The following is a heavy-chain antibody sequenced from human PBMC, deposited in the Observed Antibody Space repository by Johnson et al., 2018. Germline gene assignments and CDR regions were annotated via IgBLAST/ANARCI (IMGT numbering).Heavy chain of an antibody. CDR1: GFTFTSHS. D-gene: IGHD2-2*01. CDR2: IRGGGDLT. CDR3: ARDKSRYELLYYGMGV. J-gene: IGHJ6*02. V-gene: IGHV3-23*01. Sequence: VQSGGSLRLSCAASGFTFTSHSMTWVRQIPGEGLQWVSSIRGGGDLTDYADAVKGRFSISRDNSKNTLYLQMNSLRAEDTAIYYCARDKSRYELLYYGMGVWGQGTTVSVSS.